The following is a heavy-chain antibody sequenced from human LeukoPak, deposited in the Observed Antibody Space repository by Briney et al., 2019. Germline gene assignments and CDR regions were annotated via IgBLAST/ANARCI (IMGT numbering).Heavy chain of an antibody. CDR2: ISSGGST. V-gene: IGHV3-66*01. J-gene: IGHJ4*02. CDR3: ARDWGNWNYDY. Sequence: PGGSLILSCAASGFTFSNYDMHWVRQAPGKGLEWVSLISSGGSTYYADSVRDRFTISRDNSKNTLYLQMNNLRAEDTAVYYCARDWGNWNYDYWGQGSLVTVSS. CDR1: GFTFSNYD. D-gene: IGHD1-7*01.